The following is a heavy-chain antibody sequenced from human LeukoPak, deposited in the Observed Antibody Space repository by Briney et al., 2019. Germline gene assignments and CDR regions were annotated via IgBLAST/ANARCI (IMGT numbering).Heavy chain of an antibody. D-gene: IGHD1-26*01. Sequence: GGSLRLSCAASGFTFSTYAMTWVRQAPGKGLEWVSLISDSGGNTYYADSVKGRFTISRDNSKNTLSLQMNSLRAEDTAVYYCAKDVRVGGGGMDVRGQGTPVTVSS. J-gene: IGHJ6*02. CDR3: AKDVRVGGGGMDV. CDR2: ISDSGGNT. V-gene: IGHV3-23*01. CDR1: GFTFSTYA.